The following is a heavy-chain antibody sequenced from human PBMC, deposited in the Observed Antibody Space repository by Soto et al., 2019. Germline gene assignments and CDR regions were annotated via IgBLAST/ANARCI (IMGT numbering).Heavy chain of an antibody. D-gene: IGHD1-7*01. CDR1: GFTFRSYW. CDR2: TRQDGNEK. CDR3: ATSPRTPGVCY. Sequence: EVQLVESGGGLVQPGGSLRLSCAASGFTFRSYWMSWVRQAPGKGLEWVANTRQDGNEKYYVDSVKCRVTISRDNAKNSLYLKMNSLRAEDTAVYYCATSPRTPGVCYGGQGTLVTVSS. J-gene: IGHJ4*02. V-gene: IGHV3-7*01.